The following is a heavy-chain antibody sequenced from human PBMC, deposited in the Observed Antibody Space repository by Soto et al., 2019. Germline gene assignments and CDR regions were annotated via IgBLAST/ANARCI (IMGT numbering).Heavy chain of an antibody. CDR1: GYSFTSYW. J-gene: IGHJ6*02. D-gene: IGHD6-13*01. Sequence: PGESLKISCKGSGYSFTSYWIGWVRQVPGKGLELMGIIYPGDSDTRYSPSFQGQVTISADESISTAYLQWSSLKASDTAMYYCARMAAAGKYYYGMDVWGQGTTVTVSS. CDR3: ARMAAAGKYYYGMDV. CDR2: IYPGDSDT. V-gene: IGHV5-51*01.